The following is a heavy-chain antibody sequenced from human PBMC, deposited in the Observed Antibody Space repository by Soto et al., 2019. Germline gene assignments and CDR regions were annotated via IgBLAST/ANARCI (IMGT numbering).Heavy chain of an antibody. CDR3: AREGGSGSYRYYGMDV. Sequence: QVQLVQSGAQVKKPGSSVKVSCKASGGTFSSYAISWVRQAPGQGLEWMGGIIPIFGTANYAQKFQGRVTITADESTSTAYMELSSLRSEDTAVYYCAREGGSGSYRYYGMDVWGQGTTVTVSS. J-gene: IGHJ6*02. CDR1: GGTFSSYA. V-gene: IGHV1-69*12. CDR2: IIPIFGTA. D-gene: IGHD3-10*01.